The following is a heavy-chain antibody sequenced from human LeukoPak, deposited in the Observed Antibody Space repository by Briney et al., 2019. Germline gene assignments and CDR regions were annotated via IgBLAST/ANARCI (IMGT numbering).Heavy chain of an antibody. Sequence: GRSLRLSCAASGFTFDDYAMHWVRQAPGKGLEWVSGISWNSGSIGYADSVKGRFTISRDNAKNSLYLQMNSLRAEDMALYYCARGTDSSGWYLGLQYFDYWGQGTLVTVSS. CDR1: GFTFDDYA. CDR3: ARGTDSSGWYLGLQYFDY. CDR2: ISWNSGSI. V-gene: IGHV3-9*03. J-gene: IGHJ4*02. D-gene: IGHD6-19*01.